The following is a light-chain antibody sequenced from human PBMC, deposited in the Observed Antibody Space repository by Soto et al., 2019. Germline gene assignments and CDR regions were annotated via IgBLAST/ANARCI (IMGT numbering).Light chain of an antibody. V-gene: IGKV1-13*02. CDR1: ELISSA. Sequence: AIQLTQSPSSLSASEGDRVTITCRASELISSALAWYQQKPGRSPHLLISDASLLEGGVPSRFSGSGSGTDFTLTISGLQPEDFATYYCQQFSTFPFTFGPGTTVDVK. CDR3: QQFSTFPFT. J-gene: IGKJ3*01. CDR2: DAS.